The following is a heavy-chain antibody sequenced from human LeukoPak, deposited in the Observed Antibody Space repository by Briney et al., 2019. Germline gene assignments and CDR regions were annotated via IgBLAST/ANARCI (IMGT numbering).Heavy chain of an antibody. CDR3: ARHGATVTTANSFDY. J-gene: IGHJ4*02. CDR2: IYPGDSDT. CDR1: GYSFTSYW. V-gene: IGHV5-51*01. D-gene: IGHD4-17*01. Sequence: HGESLKISCKGSGYSFTSYWIGWVRQMPGKGLEWMGIIYPGDSDTRYSPSFQGQVTISADKSISTAYLQWSSLKASDTTMYYCARHGATVTTANSFDYWGQGTLVTVFS.